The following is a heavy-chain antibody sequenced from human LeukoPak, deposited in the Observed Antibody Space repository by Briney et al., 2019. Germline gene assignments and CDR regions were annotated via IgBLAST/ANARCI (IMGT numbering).Heavy chain of an antibody. CDR3: VAGVDYMDV. V-gene: IGHV4-38-2*01. CDR1: GYSISSGHN. Sequence: SETLSLTCSVSGYSISSGHNWGWIRQAPGKGLEWIGSIYHSGKTSYNPSLKSRVTISIDTSKNEFSLKLSSVTAADTAVVVVVAGVDYMDVWGKGTTVTVSS. J-gene: IGHJ6*03. D-gene: IGHD2-15*01. CDR2: IYHSGKT.